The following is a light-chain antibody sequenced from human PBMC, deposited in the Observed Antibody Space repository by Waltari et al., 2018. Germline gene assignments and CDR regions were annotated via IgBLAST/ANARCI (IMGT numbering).Light chain of an antibody. CDR3: QQYNTWPYT. V-gene: IGKV3-15*01. J-gene: IGKJ2*01. Sequence: ILMTQSPGTLPVSPGDRASLSCRASDRISSSYLAGYQQKGGQPPRLLIYFTSTRAAGVPARFSGSGSGTEFTLTISSLQSEDFAVYYCQQYNTWPYTFGQGTKIEIK. CDR1: DRISSSY. CDR2: FTS.